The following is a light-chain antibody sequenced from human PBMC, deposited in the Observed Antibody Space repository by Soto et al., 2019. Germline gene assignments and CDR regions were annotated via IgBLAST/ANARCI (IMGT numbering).Light chain of an antibody. CDR2: QDS. J-gene: IGLJ2*01. V-gene: IGLV3-1*01. CDR3: QVWDSSNVV. CDR1: KLGDKY. Sequence: SYELTQPPSVSVSPGQTASITCYGDKLGDKYACWYQQKPGQSPVLVIYQDSKRPSGIPERFSGSNSGNTATLTISGTQAMDEADYYCQVWDSSNVVFGGGTKLTVL.